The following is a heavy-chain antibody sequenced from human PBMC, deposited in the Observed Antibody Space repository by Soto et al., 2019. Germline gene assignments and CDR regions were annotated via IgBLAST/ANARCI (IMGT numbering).Heavy chain of an antibody. CDR1: GGTFSSYT. D-gene: IGHD4-4*01. V-gene: IGHV1-69*02. CDR3: ASSGSGVSTVDTSTYPYYFDY. Sequence: QVQLVQSGAEVKKPGSSVKVSCKASGGTFSSYTISWVRQAPGQGLEWMGRIIPILGIANYAQKFQGRVTITADKSTSTAYMELSSLRSEDTSVYYCASSGSGVSTVDTSTYPYYFDYWGQGTLVTVSS. J-gene: IGHJ4*02. CDR2: IIPILGIA.